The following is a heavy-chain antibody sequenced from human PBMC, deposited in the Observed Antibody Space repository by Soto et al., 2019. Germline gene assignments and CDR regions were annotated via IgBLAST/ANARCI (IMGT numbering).Heavy chain of an antibody. V-gene: IGHV1-46*01. CDR3: ATEPEESFYFDF. J-gene: IGHJ4*02. D-gene: IGHD3-3*01. Sequence: QVQLAQSGAEVKKPGASVKVSCKTSVYTLSKYNIHWLRQAPGQGLEWLGIIRPSGENTGYAQRFQGRVSVTRDTSTSTVYMELTSLRSDDSGMYYCATEPEESFYFDFWGQGTLVTVSS. CDR2: IRPSGENT. CDR1: VYTLSKYN.